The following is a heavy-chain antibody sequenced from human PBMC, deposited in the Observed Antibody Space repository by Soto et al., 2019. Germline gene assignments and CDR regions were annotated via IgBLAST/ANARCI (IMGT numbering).Heavy chain of an antibody. D-gene: IGHD3-16*01. V-gene: IGHV3-48*02. J-gene: IGHJ4*02. CDR3: VRDHLWAFDY. CDR2: ISPGCVAV. Sequence: PGGSLRLSCEDSGFTFDRYAMNWVRQAPGKGLEWLSWISPGCVAVEYSDSVTGRFTVSREDANNVLSLQMNSLKDEDTAIYYCVRDHLWAFDYWGQGTRVTVSS. CDR1: GFTFDRYA.